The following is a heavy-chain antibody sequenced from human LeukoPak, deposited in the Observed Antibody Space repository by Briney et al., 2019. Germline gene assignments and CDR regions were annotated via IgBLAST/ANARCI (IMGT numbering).Heavy chain of an antibody. CDR3: ARWAGVTDY. D-gene: IGHD5-18*01. CDR2: IKQDGSEE. V-gene: IGHV3-7*01. Sequence: GGSMRLSCAASGFTITNYWMSWVRQAPGKGPEWVANIKQDGSEEYYADSVKGRFTISRDNGKNSLNLQMNSLRAEDTAVYYCARWAGVTDYWGQGTLVTVSS. CDR1: GFTITNYW. J-gene: IGHJ4*02.